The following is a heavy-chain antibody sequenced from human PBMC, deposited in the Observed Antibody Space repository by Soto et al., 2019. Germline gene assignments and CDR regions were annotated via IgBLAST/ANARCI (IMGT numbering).Heavy chain of an antibody. CDR3: ARDEGVASGN. D-gene: IGHD5-12*01. CDR1: GYTFSSPP. Sequence: ASVKVSCKASGYTFSSPPLHWVRQAPGQRPEWMGWINTANDDTKYSQKFQDRVTLTRDTSASTAYMEVSSPTPEDTAVYYCARDEGVASGNWGQGTLVTVSS. V-gene: IGHV1-3*04. CDR2: INTANDDT. J-gene: IGHJ4*02.